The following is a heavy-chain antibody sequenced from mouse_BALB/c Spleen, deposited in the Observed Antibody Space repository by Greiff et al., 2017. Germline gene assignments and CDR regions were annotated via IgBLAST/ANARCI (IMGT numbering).Heavy chain of an antibody. V-gene: IGHV5-17*02. D-gene: IGHD2-4*01. CDR2: ISSGSSTI. CDR1: GFTFSSFG. CDR3: ARSSMITYYAMDY. J-gene: IGHJ4*01. Sequence: EEQGVESGGGLVQPGGSRKLSCAASGFTFSSFGMHWVRQAPEKGLEWVAYISSGSSTIYYADTVKGRFTISRDNPKNTLFLQMTSLRSEDTAMYYCARSSMITYYAMDYWGQGTSVTVSS.